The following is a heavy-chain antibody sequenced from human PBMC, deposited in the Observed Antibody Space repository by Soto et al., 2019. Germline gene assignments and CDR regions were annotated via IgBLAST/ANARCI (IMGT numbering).Heavy chain of an antibody. CDR1: GYSFTSYW. Sequence: KGSGYSFTSYWISWVRQMPGKGLEWMGRIDPSDSDTRYSPSFQGQVTISADKSISTAYLQWSSLKASDTAMYYCARIVDTAMVTWFDPWGQGTLVTVSS. D-gene: IGHD5-18*01. V-gene: IGHV5-10-1*04. J-gene: IGHJ5*02. CDR2: IDPSDSDT. CDR3: ARIVDTAMVTWFDP.